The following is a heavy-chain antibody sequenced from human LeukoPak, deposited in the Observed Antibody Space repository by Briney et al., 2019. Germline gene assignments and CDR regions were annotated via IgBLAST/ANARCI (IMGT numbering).Heavy chain of an antibody. CDR1: GYTFSDYY. CDR3: ARGRSNDLRYFDWLLFSEYFQH. V-gene: IGHV1-2*02. Sequence: GASVKVSCKASGYTFSDYYIHWVRQAPDQGLEWMGWINPNNGVTNYPQKFQGRVTMTRDTSITTVYMELNRLKSDDTAVYYCARGRSNDLRYFDWLLFSEYFQHWGQGTLVTVSS. J-gene: IGHJ1*01. D-gene: IGHD3-9*01. CDR2: INPNNGVT.